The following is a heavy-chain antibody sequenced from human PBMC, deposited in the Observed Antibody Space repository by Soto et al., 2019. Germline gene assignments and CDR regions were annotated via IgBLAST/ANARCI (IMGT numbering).Heavy chain of an antibody. CDR1: DFILSDAW. J-gene: IGHJ4*02. Sequence: EVQLEECGGGLIKPGESLTLSCAASDFILSDAWMKWVRQAPGKGLEWVGRIKSKAHGGTTDYAAPLKGRFTILRDDSKNRLYLQMNSLQTADTAMYYCASYRDSSGLRHKDYWGQGALVTVSS. CDR2: IKSKAHGGTT. V-gene: IGHV3-15*07. CDR3: ASYRDSSGLRHKDY. D-gene: IGHD3-22*01.